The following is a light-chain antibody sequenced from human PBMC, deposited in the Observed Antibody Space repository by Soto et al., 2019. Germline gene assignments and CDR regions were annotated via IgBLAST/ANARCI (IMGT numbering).Light chain of an antibody. J-gene: IGLJ2*01. V-gene: IGLV3-21*02. CDR2: DDS. CDR3: QVWDTVSVHLI. Sequence: SYELTQPPSVSVAPGQTARFTCGGNNVGGKSVHWYQQKAGQAPVLVIYDDSDRPSGIPERFSGSNSGNTATLTISRVEAGDEADYYCQVWDTVSVHLILGGGTKLTVL. CDR1: NVGGKS.